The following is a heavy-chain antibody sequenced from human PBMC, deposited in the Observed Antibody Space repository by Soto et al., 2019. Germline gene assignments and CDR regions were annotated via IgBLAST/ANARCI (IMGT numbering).Heavy chain of an antibody. V-gene: IGHV4-34*01. CDR1: GGSFSGYY. Sequence: PSETLSLTCAVYGGSFSGYYWSWIRQPPGKGLEWIGEINHSGSTNYNPSLKSRVTISVDTSKNQFSLKLSSVTAADTAVYCCARGRKLWFGELLERYYYYGMDVWGQGTTVTVSS. CDR2: INHSGST. CDR3: ARGRKLWFGELLERYYYYGMDV. J-gene: IGHJ6*02. D-gene: IGHD3-10*01.